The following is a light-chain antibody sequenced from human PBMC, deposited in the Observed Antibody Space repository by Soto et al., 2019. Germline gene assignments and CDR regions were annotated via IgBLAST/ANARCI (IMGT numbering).Light chain of an antibody. J-gene: IGKJ1*01. CDR1: QSISSY. CDR2: AAS. V-gene: IGKV1-39*01. CDR3: QQSYSTLRT. Sequence: DIQMTQSPSSLSASVGDRVTITCRASQSISSYLNWYQQKPGKAPKLLIYAASSLQGGVPSRFSGSGSGTEFTLTISSLQPEDCASYYCQQSYSTLRTFGQGTQVEIK.